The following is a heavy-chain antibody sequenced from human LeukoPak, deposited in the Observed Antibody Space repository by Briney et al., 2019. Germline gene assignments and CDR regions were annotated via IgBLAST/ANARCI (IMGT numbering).Heavy chain of an antibody. CDR2: IYHSGST. CDR1: GGSISSGGYS. CDR3: ARVQISLGAFDI. V-gene: IGHV4-30-2*01. Sequence: SETLSLTCAVSGGSISSGGYSWSWIRQPPGKGLEWIGHIYHSGSTYYNPSLRSRVTIPVDRSKNQFSLKLSSVTAADTAVYYCARVQISLGAFDIWGQGTMVTVSS. J-gene: IGHJ3*02.